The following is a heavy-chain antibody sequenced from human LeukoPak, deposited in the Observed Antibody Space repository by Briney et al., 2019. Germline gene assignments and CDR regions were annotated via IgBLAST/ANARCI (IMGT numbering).Heavy chain of an antibody. Sequence: ASVKVSCKFSGYTLTELSMHWVRQAPGKGLEWMGGFDPEDGETIYAQKFQGRVTMTEDTSTDTAYMELSSLRSEDTAVYYCATVYYYGSGSYYNPLDYWGQGTLVTVSS. CDR1: GYTLTELS. CDR3: ATVYYYGSGSYYNPLDY. V-gene: IGHV1-24*01. CDR2: FDPEDGET. D-gene: IGHD3-10*01. J-gene: IGHJ4*02.